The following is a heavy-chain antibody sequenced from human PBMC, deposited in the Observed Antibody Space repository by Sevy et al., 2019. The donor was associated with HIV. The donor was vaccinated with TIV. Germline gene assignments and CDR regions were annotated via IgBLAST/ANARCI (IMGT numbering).Heavy chain of an antibody. CDR1: GYIFSGYV. V-gene: IGHV3-23*01. D-gene: IGHD2-2*01. J-gene: IGHJ4*02. Sequence: GGSLRLSCAASGYIFSGYVMSWVRQAPGKGLEWISHISASGGSTYYADSVKGRFTISRDNSKKTLDLQMNSLRAEDTAVYYCAKCSSTSCYDYWGQGTLVTVSS. CDR3: AKCSSTSCYDY. CDR2: ISASGGST.